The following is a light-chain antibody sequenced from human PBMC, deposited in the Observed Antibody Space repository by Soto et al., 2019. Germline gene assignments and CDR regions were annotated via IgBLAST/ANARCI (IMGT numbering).Light chain of an antibody. CDR1: QTISSW. CDR3: QQYNTYPRT. CDR2: KAS. V-gene: IGKV1-5*03. J-gene: IGKJ1*01. Sequence: DIQMTQSPSTLSASVGDRVTITCRASQTISSWLAWYQQKPGKAPKLLIYKASSVESGVPSRFSGSGSGTEFTLSISSLQPDDFATYHCQQYNTYPRTFGQGTKVEI.